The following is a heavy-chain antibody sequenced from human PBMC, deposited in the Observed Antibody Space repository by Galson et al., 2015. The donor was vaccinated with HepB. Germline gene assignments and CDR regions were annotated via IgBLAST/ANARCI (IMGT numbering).Heavy chain of an antibody. D-gene: IGHD6-19*01. CDR1: GFTFSDYS. CDR3: ARDIGAAGAVAGLDY. V-gene: IGHV3-21*01. J-gene: IGHJ4*02. Sequence: SLRLSCAASGFTFSDYSMKWVRQAPGKGLEWVSSISSSSAYIFYPDSVKGRFTISRDNAKNSLYLQMNSLRAEDTAVYYCARDIGAAGAVAGLDYWGQGILVTVSS. CDR2: ISSSSAYI.